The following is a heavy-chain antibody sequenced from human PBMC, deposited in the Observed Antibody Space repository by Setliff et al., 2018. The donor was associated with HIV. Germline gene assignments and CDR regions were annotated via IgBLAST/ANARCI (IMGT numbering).Heavy chain of an antibody. CDR1: GYSITDYF. CDR2: INPKSGVT. V-gene: IGHV1-2*06. Sequence: GASVKVSCKASGYSITDYFLHWVRQAPGQGLEWMGRINPKSGVTVYAQKFQGRVTMTRDTSTSTVYMELSSLRSEDTAVYYCARDPAPSSSASYFQHWGQGTPVTVSS. CDR3: ARDPAPSSSASYFQH. J-gene: IGHJ1*01. D-gene: IGHD6-6*01.